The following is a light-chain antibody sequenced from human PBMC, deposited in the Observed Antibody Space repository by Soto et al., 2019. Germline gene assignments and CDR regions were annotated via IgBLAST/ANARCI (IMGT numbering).Light chain of an antibody. CDR1: SSDLGGYNF. CDR3: CSYTSSSPYV. V-gene: IGLV2-14*01. CDR2: QIS. J-gene: IGLJ1*01. Sequence: QSALTQPASVSGSPGQSITISCTGTSSDLGGYNFVSWYQHHPGKAPKLMIYQISNRPSGVSNRFSGSKSGTTASLTISGLQADDDDDYCWCSYTSSSPYVFGTGTKLTVL.